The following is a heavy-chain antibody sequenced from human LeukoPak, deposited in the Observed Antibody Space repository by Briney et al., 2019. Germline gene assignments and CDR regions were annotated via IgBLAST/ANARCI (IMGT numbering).Heavy chain of an antibody. CDR3: AGSYYGSGSSSTLYP. CDR1: GGSFSGYY. J-gene: IGHJ5*02. CDR2: INHSGST. D-gene: IGHD3-10*01. Sequence: SETLSLTCAVYGGSFSGYYWSWIRQPPGKGLEWIGEINHSGSTNYNPSLKSRVTISVDTSKNQFSLKLSSVTAAGTAVYYCAGSYYGSGSSSTLYPWGQGTLVTVSS. V-gene: IGHV4-34*01.